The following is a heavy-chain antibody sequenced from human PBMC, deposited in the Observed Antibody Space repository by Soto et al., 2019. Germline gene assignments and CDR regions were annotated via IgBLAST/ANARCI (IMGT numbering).Heavy chain of an antibody. V-gene: IGHV3-23*01. CDR3: AKHAAGFWSAYNY. Sequence: EVQLLESGGGLIQPGGSLRLSCAASGLTFRTYAMSWVRQSPGKGLEWVSGISGSGGTTYYADSVKGRFTISRDNAKNTLYLQMNSLRAEDTAVYYCAKHAAGFWSAYNYWGQGTLVTVSS. J-gene: IGHJ4*02. CDR1: GLTFRTYA. D-gene: IGHD3-3*01. CDR2: ISGSGGTT.